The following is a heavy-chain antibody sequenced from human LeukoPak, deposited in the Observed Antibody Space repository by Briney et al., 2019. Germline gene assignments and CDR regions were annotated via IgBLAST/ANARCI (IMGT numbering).Heavy chain of an antibody. CDR2: VYDREST. Sequence: SETLSLTCTVSGSSISSHYWSWVRQPPGKGLEWIGNVYDRESTHYKSSLKSRVTISVDTSKNQFSLRLTSVTAADTAVYYCARVLQNYYHLDVWGKGTTVTVSS. CDR3: ARVLQNYYHLDV. V-gene: IGHV4-59*11. J-gene: IGHJ6*03. CDR1: GSSISSHY. D-gene: IGHD3-3*01.